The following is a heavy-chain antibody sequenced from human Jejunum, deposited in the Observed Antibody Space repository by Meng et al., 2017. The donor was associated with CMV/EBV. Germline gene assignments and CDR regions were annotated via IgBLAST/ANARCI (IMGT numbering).Heavy chain of an antibody. Sequence: SGFTFSSYAINWVRQAPGKGLDWVAGVTGDGGRMFYADSVKGRFTISRDNSKNTLFLQGNNLRADDTALYYCAKEITSTTSGAFDFWGQGTMVTVSS. D-gene: IGHD1-26*01. CDR1: GFTFSSYA. CDR2: VTGDGGRM. J-gene: IGHJ3*01. V-gene: IGHV3-23*01. CDR3: AKEITSTTSGAFDF.